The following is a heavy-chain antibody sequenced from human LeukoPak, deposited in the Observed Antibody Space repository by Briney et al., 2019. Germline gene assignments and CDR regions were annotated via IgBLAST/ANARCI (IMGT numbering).Heavy chain of an antibody. Sequence: GGSPRLSCAASGFTFSNYAMSWVRQAPGKGLEWVSTITGSGGSTYYADSVKGRFTISRDNSKNTLYLQMNSLRAEDTAVYYCAKEFEYCSGGSCYLFDYWGQGTLVTVSS. CDR1: GFTFSNYA. CDR3: AKEFEYCSGGSCYLFDY. J-gene: IGHJ4*02. CDR2: ITGSGGST. V-gene: IGHV3-23*01. D-gene: IGHD2-15*01.